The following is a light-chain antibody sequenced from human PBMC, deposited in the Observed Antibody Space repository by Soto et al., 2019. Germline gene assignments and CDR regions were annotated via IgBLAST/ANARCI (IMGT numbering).Light chain of an antibody. J-gene: IGKJ1*01. V-gene: IGKV3-20*01. CDR1: QSVRSY. CDR3: QKYGSSPRT. CDR2: DAS. Sequence: EFVLTQSPGTLSFSPGERGTLSCRASQSVRSYLAWYQQKPGQAPRLLIYDASTRATGIPDRFSGSGSGTDFTLTISRLEPEDFAVYYCQKYGSSPRTCGQGTKVDIK.